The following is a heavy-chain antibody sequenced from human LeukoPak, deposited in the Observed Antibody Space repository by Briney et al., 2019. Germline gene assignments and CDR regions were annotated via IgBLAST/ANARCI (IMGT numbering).Heavy chain of an antibody. CDR2: IKQDGSEK. D-gene: IGHD3-16*01. J-gene: IGHJ3*02. CDR3: AREGGDDAFDI. CDR1: GFTFNSYY. V-gene: IGHV3-7*01. Sequence: GGSLRLSCAASGFTFNSYYMSWVRQAPGKGLEWVASIKQDGSEKYYVDSVKGRFTISRDNSKNTLYLQMNSLRAEDTAVYYCAREGGDDAFDIWGQGTMVTVSS.